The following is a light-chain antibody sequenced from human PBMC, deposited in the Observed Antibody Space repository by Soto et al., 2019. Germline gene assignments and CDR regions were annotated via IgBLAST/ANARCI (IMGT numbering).Light chain of an antibody. CDR2: GAS. Sequence: EIVLTQSPGTLSLSPGERATLSCRASQSVINNYVAWYQQKPGQAPRLLIYGASTRATGIPDRFSGRESGTDFTLTISKLEPEDFALYYCQQDGTSPPWTCGQGTRVEIK. V-gene: IGKV3-20*01. CDR1: QSVINNY. CDR3: QQDGTSPPWT. J-gene: IGKJ1*01.